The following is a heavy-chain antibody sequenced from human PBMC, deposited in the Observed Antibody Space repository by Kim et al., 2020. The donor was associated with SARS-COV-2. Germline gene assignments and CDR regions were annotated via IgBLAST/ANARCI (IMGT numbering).Heavy chain of an antibody. CDR3: ARKPYGDFYFDH. CDR2: IWYDGSTK. J-gene: IGHJ4*02. Sequence: GGSLRLSCAAYGFTFSANDMLWVRQAPGKGLEWVALIWYDGSTKYYRDSVKGRFIISRDNSKNTLYLQMSTLSTEDTAVYYCARKPYGDFYFDHWGKGIL. D-gene: IGHD4-17*01. CDR1: GFTFSAND. V-gene: IGHV3-33*01.